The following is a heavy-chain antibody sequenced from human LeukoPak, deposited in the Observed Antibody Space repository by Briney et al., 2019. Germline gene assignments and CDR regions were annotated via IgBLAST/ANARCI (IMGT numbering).Heavy chain of an antibody. Sequence: GGSLRLSCAASGFTFSSYGMSWVRQVPGKGLEWVSSISSSSSYIYYADSVKGRFTISRDNSKNTLYLQMNSLRPEDTSVYYCARSPTSWYFDYWGQGTLVTVSS. J-gene: IGHJ4*02. CDR3: ARSPTSWYFDY. CDR2: ISSSSSYI. V-gene: IGHV3-21*01. CDR1: GFTFSSYG. D-gene: IGHD2-2*01.